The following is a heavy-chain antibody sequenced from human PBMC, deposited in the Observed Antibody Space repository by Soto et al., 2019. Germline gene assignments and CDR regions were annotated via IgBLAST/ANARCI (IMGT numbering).Heavy chain of an antibody. V-gene: IGHV4-34*01. CDR2: INHSGGT. CDR3: ARRYAGNFDY. J-gene: IGHJ4*02. Sequence: SETLSLTCAVYGGSFSGYYWSWIRQPPGKGLEWIGEINHSGGTNYNPSLKSRVTISVDTSKNQFSLKLSSVTAADTAVYYCARRYAGNFDYWGQGTLVTVSS. D-gene: IGHD2-8*01. CDR1: GGSFSGYY.